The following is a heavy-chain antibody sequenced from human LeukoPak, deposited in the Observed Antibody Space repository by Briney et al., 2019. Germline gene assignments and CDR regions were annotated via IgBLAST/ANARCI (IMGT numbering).Heavy chain of an antibody. CDR2: IYYSGST. Sequence: SETLSLTCTVSGGSISSYYWSWIRQPPGKGLEWIGYIYYSGSTNYNPSLKSRVTISVDTSKYQFSLKLSSVTAADTAVYYCARGRRVRLTGYYPGAFDIWGQGTMVTVSS. CDR3: ARGRRVRLTGYYPGAFDI. CDR1: GGSISSYY. J-gene: IGHJ3*02. D-gene: IGHD3-9*01. V-gene: IGHV4-59*01.